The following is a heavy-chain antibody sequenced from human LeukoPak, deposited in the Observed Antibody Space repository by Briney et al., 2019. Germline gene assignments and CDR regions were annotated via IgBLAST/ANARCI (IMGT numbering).Heavy chain of an antibody. J-gene: IGHJ4*02. Sequence: PGGSLRLSCAASGFTFSSYEMNWVRQAPGKGLEWVSYISSSGSTIYYADSVKGRFTISRDNAKNSLYLQMNSLRAEDTAVYYCARGYYYDSSGSDYWGQGTLVTVSS. CDR2: ISSSGSTI. CDR1: GFTFSSYE. CDR3: ARGYYYDSSGSDY. V-gene: IGHV3-48*03. D-gene: IGHD3-22*01.